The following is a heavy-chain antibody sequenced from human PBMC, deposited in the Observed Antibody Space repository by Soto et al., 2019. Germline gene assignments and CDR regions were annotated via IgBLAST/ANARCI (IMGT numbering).Heavy chain of an antibody. J-gene: IGHJ4*02. D-gene: IGHD4-17*01. CDR2: ISGSGGST. CDR3: AKGSTVTILVGHFYY. V-gene: IGHV3-23*01. CDR1: GFTFSSYA. Sequence: EVQLLESGGGLVQPGGSLRLSCAASGFTFSSYAMSWVRQAPGMGMEWVSAISGSGGSTYYADSVKGRFTISIDNSQNTRFLQMNSLRAEDTAVYYCAKGSTVTILVGHFYYWGQGTLVTVSS.